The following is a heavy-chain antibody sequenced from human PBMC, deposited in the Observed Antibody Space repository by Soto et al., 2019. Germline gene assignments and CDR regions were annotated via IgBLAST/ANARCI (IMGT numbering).Heavy chain of an antibody. Sequence: SETLSLTCAVYGGSFSGYYWSWIRQPPGKGLEWIGEINHSGSTNYNPSLKSRVTISVDTSKNQFSLKLSSVTAADTAVYYCARTQWSTIFGRAENWFDPWGQGTLVTVSS. CDR1: GGSFSGYY. CDR3: ARTQWSTIFGRAENWFDP. CDR2: INHSGST. V-gene: IGHV4-34*01. D-gene: IGHD3-3*01. J-gene: IGHJ5*02.